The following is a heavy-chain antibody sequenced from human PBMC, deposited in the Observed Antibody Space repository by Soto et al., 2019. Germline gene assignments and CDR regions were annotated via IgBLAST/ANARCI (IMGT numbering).Heavy chain of an antibody. CDR3: ATATVPGSAFDY. CDR1: GGSISSSNW. V-gene: IGHV4-4*02. Sequence: QVQLQESGPGLVKPSGTLSLTCAVSGGSISSSNWWTWVRQPPGKGLEWIGEVFHSGSTNYKSYLKSGVSISVDKSKNQISLKLSSVTAADTAVYYCATATVPGSAFDYWGQGTLVTVSS. D-gene: IGHD6-19*01. J-gene: IGHJ4*02. CDR2: VFHSGST.